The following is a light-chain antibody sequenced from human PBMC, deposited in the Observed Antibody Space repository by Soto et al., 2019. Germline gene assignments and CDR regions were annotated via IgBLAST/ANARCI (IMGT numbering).Light chain of an antibody. CDR1: QSVSNSY. Sequence: EIVLTQSPGTLSLSPGESATLSCRASQSVSNSYLAWYQQRPGQAPRLLIYGASSRATGIPDRFSGSGSGTDFTRTISRLEPEDSAVYYCQQYGSSPYTFGQGTKLE. CDR2: GAS. J-gene: IGKJ2*01. V-gene: IGKV3-20*01. CDR3: QQYGSSPYT.